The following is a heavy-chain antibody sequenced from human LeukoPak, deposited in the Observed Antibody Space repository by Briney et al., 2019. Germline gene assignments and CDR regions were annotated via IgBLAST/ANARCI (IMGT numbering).Heavy chain of an antibody. Sequence: PSETLSLPCAVYGGSFSGYYWSWLRQPPGKGLEWLGEINHSGSTNYNPSLKSRVTISVDTSKNQFSLKLSSVTAADTAVYYCAIGKGGSYTVRYFDYWGQGTLVTVSS. CDR1: GGSFSGYY. CDR3: AIGKGGSYTVRYFDY. J-gene: IGHJ4*02. V-gene: IGHV4-34*01. CDR2: INHSGST. D-gene: IGHD1-26*01.